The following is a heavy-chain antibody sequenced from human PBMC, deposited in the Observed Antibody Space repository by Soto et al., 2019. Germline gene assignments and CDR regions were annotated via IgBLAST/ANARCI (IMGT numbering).Heavy chain of an antibody. D-gene: IGHD2-15*01. Sequence: SETLSLTCAVYGGSFSGYYWSWIRQPPGKGLEWIGEINHSGSTNYNPSLKSRVTMSVDTSKNQLSLKLSSVTAADTAVYYCARGYCRVGSGYSRDYYYMDVWGKGTTVTVSS. CDR1: GGSFSGYY. CDR3: ARGYCRVGSGYSRDYYYMDV. V-gene: IGHV4-34*01. J-gene: IGHJ6*03. CDR2: INHSGST.